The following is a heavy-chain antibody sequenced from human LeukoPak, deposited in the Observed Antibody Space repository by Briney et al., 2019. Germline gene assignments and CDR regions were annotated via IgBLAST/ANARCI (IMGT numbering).Heavy chain of an antibody. D-gene: IGHD3-9*01. CDR2: ISSSSSYI. CDR1: GFTFSSYS. Sequence: GGSLRLSCAAPGFTFSSYSMNWVRQAPGKGLEWVSSISSSSSYIYYADSVKGRSTISRDNAKNSLYLQMNSLRAEDTAVYYCARDYDILVDAFDIWGQGTMVTVSS. CDR3: ARDYDILVDAFDI. V-gene: IGHV3-21*01. J-gene: IGHJ3*02.